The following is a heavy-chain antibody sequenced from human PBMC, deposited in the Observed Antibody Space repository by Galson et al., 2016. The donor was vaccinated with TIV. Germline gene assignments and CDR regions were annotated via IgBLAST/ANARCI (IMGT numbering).Heavy chain of an antibody. CDR1: GYSFTVYR. CDR2: IHPQNGGA. J-gene: IGHJ3*02. D-gene: IGHD2/OR15-2a*01. V-gene: IGHV1-2*02. CDR3: TRGGGGAYTFDAFDI. Sequence: SVKVSCKAPGYSFTVYRVHWVRQAPGQGLEWMGWIHPQNGGASYAQKFQGRVTLTRDTSISTVYMELRRLKSDDTAVYFCTRGGGGAYTFDAFDIWGQGTMVTVSS.